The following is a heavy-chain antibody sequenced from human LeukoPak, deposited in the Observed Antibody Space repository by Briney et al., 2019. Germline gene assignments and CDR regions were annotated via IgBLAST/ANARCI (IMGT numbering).Heavy chain of an antibody. CDR2: ISWNSGSI. J-gene: IGHJ4*02. CDR3: AKDEYYYDSSGCFDY. V-gene: IGHV3-9*01. Sequence: GGSLRLSCAASGFTFDDYAMHWVWQAPGKGLEWVSGISWNSGSIGYADSVKGRFTISRDNAMNSLYLQMNSLRAEDTALYYCAKDEYYYDSSGCFDYWGQGTLVTVSS. D-gene: IGHD3-22*01. CDR1: GFTFDDYA.